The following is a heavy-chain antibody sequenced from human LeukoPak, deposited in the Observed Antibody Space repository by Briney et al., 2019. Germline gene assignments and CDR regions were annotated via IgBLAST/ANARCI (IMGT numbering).Heavy chain of an antibody. V-gene: IGHV3-23*01. CDR2: IFPSGGEI. CDR1: GFTFSTFA. Sequence: GGSLRLSCAASGFTFSTFAMIWVRQPPGKGLEWVSSIFPSGGEIHYADSVRGRFTISRDNSKSTLSLQMNSLRAEDTAVYYCAKSSGSGSYYPIDYWGQGTLVTVSS. J-gene: IGHJ4*02. D-gene: IGHD3-10*01. CDR3: AKSSGSGSYYPIDY.